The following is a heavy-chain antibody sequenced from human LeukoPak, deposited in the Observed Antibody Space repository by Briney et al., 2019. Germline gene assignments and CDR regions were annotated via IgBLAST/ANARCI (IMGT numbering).Heavy chain of an antibody. V-gene: IGHV5-51*01. CDR3: ASSLVVTLRSDAFDI. CDR1: GYRFTSYW. Sequence: GESLKISWKGSGYRFTSYWIGWVRQMPGKGREGMGIIYPGDSDTRYSPSFQGQVTISADQSISTAYLQWSSLKASDTAMYYCASSLVVTLRSDAFDIWGQGTMVTVSS. CDR2: IYPGDSDT. J-gene: IGHJ3*02. D-gene: IGHD4-23*01.